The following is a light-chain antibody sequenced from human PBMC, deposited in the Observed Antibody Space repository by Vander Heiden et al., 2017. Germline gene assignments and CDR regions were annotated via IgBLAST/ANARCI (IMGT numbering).Light chain of an antibody. CDR3: QQDNSSPGT. J-gene: IGKJ1*01. CDR2: KAS. CDR1: QSISSR. V-gene: IGKV1-5*03. Sequence: DIQMTQSPSTLSASLRDRGTITCRASQSISSRLAWYQQKPGKAPKLLIYKASSLESGVPSRFSGSGSGTAFTLTISSMQPNDFATYYCQQDNSSPGTFGQGTKVEIK.